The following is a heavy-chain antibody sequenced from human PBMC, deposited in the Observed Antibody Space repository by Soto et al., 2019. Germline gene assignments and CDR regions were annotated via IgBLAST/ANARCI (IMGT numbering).Heavy chain of an antibody. V-gene: IGHV5-51*01. Sequence: GESLKISCKASGYSFSSYWIGWLRQMPGKVLEWMGIIYPGDSETRYSPSFQGQVTISADKSIRTAYLQWSSLKASDTAMYYCAATLDYSSSDYNYYVMEVWGQGTTVSVSS. CDR1: GYSFSSYW. D-gene: IGHD6-6*01. CDR2: IYPGDSET. J-gene: IGHJ6*02. CDR3: AATLDYSSSDYNYYVMEV.